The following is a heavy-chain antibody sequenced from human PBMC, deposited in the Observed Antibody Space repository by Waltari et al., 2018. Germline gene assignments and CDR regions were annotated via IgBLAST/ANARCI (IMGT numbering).Heavy chain of an antibody. D-gene: IGHD3-22*01. CDR2: ISSSSSYI. CDR1: GFTFSSYS. CDR3: ARSHDTSAAFDI. J-gene: IGHJ3*02. V-gene: IGHV3-21*01. Sequence: EVQLLESGGGLVKPGGSLRLSCAASGFTFSSYSLNWVRQAPGKGLEWVSSISSSSSYIYYADSVKGRFTISRDNAKNSLYLQMNSLRAEDTAVYYCARSHDTSAAFDIWGQGTMVTVSS.